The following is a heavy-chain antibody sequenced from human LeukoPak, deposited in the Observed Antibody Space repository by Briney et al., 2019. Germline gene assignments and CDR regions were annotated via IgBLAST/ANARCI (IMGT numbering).Heavy chain of an antibody. CDR2: MDQAGSDK. J-gene: IGHJ4*02. CDR1: GFSFNTFW. CDR3: ARVATGSYYDY. Sequence: PGGSLRLSCAASGFSFNTFWMTWVRRAPGKGLEWVADMDQAGSDKKYVDSVKGRFTISRDNARNSLYLQMDNLRADDTTMYYCARVATGSYYDYWGQGTLVTVSS. D-gene: IGHD1-26*01. V-gene: IGHV3-7*01.